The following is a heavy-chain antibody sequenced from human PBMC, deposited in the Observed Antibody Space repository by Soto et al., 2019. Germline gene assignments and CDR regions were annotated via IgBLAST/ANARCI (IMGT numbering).Heavy chain of an antibody. CDR2: IIPILGIA. J-gene: IGHJ3*02. Sequence: EASVKVSCKASGYTFTSYGISWVRQAPGQGLEWMGRIIPILGIANYAQKFQGRVTITADKSTSTAYMELSSLRSEDTAVYYCARDPNIVVVPAANGLAFDIWGQGTMVTVSS. CDR3: ARDPNIVVVPAANGLAFDI. D-gene: IGHD2-2*01. CDR1: GYTFTSYG. V-gene: IGHV1-69*04.